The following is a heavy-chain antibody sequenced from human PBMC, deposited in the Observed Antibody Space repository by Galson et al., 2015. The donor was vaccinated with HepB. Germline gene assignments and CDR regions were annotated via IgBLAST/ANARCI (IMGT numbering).Heavy chain of an antibody. D-gene: IGHD1-7*01. CDR2: TYYRSKWYN. CDR3: ARDFRDPITGTTNWFDP. J-gene: IGHJ5*02. V-gene: IGHV6-1*01. CDR1: GDSVSSNSAA. Sequence: CAISGDSVSSNSAAWNWIRQSPSRGLEWLGRTYYRSKWYNDYAVSVKSRITINPDTSKNQFSLQLNSVTPEDTAVYYCARDFRDPITGTTNWFDPWGQGTLVTVSS.